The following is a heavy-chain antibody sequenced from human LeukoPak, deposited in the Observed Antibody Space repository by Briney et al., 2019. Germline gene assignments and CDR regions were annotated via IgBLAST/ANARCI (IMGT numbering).Heavy chain of an antibody. J-gene: IGHJ4*02. CDR3: AKAHLLDWLLPFDY. V-gene: IGHV3-64*04. D-gene: IGHD3/OR15-3a*01. CDR1: GFTFSSYA. CDR2: ISSNGGST. Sequence: GGSLRLSCSASGFTFSSYAMHWVRQAPGKGLEYVSAISSNGGSTYYADSVKGRFTISRDNSKNTLYLQMNSLRGEDTGVYYCAKAHLLDWLLPFDYWGQGTLVTVSS.